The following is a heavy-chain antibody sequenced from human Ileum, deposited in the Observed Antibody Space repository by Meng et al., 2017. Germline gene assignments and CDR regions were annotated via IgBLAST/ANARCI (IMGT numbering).Heavy chain of an antibody. D-gene: IGHD1-7*01. CDR3: TRDPYNWNYVFAY. V-gene: IGHV3-15*01. CDR1: GFTFSNAW. CDR2: IKSKTDGGTT. Sequence: GGSLRLSCAASGFTFSNAWMSWVRQAPGKGLEWVGRIKSKTDGGTTDYAAPVKGRFTISRDDSKNTLYLQMNSLTIEDTAVYYCTRDPYNWNYVFAYWGQGNLVNGAS. J-gene: IGHJ4*01.